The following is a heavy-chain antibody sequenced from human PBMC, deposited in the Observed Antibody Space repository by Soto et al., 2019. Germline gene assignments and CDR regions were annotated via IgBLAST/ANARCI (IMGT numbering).Heavy chain of an antibody. CDR3: ARVSGYGDYVSTYYYYYYGMDV. CDR1: GGSFIGYY. CDR2: INHSGST. D-gene: IGHD4-17*01. V-gene: IGHV4-34*01. J-gene: IGHJ6*02. Sequence: PSETLSLTCAVYGGSFIGYYWSWIRQPPGKGLEWIGEINHSGSTNYNPSLKSRVTTSVDTSKNQFSLKLSSVTAADTAVYYCARVSGYGDYVSTYYYYYYGMDVWGQGTTVTVSS.